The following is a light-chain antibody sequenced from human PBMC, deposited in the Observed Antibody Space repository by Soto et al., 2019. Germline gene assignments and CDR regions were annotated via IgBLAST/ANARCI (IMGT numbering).Light chain of an antibody. V-gene: IGLV1-40*01. CDR1: SSNIGAGFD. J-gene: IGLJ1*01. CDR2: GNV. Sequence: QSALTQPPSVSGAPGQRVTISCTGSSSNIGAGFDVHWYQQLPGTAPKLLIYGNVDRPSGVPDLFSGSKSGTSASLAITGLQAEDEADYYCQSYDSSLSGYVFGTGTKLTVL. CDR3: QSYDSSLSGYV.